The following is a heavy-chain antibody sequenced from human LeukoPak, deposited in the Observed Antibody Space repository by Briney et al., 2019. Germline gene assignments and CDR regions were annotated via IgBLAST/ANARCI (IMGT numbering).Heavy chain of an antibody. V-gene: IGHV3-30-3*01. CDR2: ISYDGSNK. J-gene: IGHJ6*02. Sequence: GGSLRLSCAASGFTFSSYAMHWVRQAPGKGLEWVAVISYDGSNKYYADSVKGRFTISRDNSRNTLYLQMNSPRAEDTAVYYCAREPDNQYCGGDCYSGMDVWGQGTTVTVSS. D-gene: IGHD2-21*02. CDR3: AREPDNQYCGGDCYSGMDV. CDR1: GFTFSSYA.